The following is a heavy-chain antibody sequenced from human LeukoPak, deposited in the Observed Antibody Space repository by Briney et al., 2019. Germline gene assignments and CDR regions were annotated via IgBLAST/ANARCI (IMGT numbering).Heavy chain of an antibody. CDR3: ARDQEGFDY. CDR1: GFTLTNYD. CDR2: IYPRDGST. V-gene: IGHV1-46*01. Sequence: GASVTVSCTASGFTLTNYDINWVRQAPGQGLEWMGMIYPRDGSTSYAQKFQGRVTVTRDTSTSTVHMELSGLRSEDTAVYYCARDQEGFDYWGQGTLVTVSS. J-gene: IGHJ4*02.